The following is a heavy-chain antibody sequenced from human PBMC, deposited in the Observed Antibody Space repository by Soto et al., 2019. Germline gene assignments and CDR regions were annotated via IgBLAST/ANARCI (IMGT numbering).Heavy chain of an antibody. Sequence: ASVKVSCKGSGGTFSSDAISWVRQAPGQRLEWMGWINAGNTNTKYSQKFQGRVTFTRDTSASTDYMEMSSLTSEDTAGYYCASPAEYKNPWYFFHYGGQGTRVTVSS. CDR1: GGTFSSDA. V-gene: IGHV1-3*01. D-gene: IGHD6-13*01. CDR2: INAGNTNT. CDR3: ASPAEYKNPWYFFHY. J-gene: IGHJ4*02.